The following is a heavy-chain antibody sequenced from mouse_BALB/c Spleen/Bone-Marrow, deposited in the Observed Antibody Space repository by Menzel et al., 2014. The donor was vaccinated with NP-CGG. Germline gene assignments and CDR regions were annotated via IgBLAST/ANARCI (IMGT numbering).Heavy chain of an antibody. CDR1: GYSFTGYF. V-gene: IGHV1-20*02. D-gene: IGHD1-1*01. Sequence: VQLKDSGPELVKPGASVKISCKASGYSFTGYFMNWVMQSHGKSLEWIGRINPYNGDTFYNQKFKGKATLTVEKSSSTAHMALRSLSSEDSAVYYCARSGYYGSSYFDYWGQGTTLTVSS. J-gene: IGHJ2*01. CDR3: ARSGYYGSSYFDY. CDR2: INPYNGDT.